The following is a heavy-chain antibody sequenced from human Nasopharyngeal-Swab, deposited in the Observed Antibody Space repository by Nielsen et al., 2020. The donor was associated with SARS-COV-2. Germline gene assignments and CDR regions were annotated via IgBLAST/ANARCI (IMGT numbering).Heavy chain of an antibody. CDR3: ARTNTQDGIDY. CDR2: IYYSGST. V-gene: IGHV4-61*08. CDR1: GGSISSGGYY. D-gene: IGHD1-1*01. Sequence: SETLSLTCTVSGGSISSGGYYWSWIRQHPGKGLEWIGYIYYSGSTNYNPSLKSRVTISVDTSKNQFSLKLSSVTAADTAVYYCARTNTQDGIDYWGQGTLVTVSS. J-gene: IGHJ4*02.